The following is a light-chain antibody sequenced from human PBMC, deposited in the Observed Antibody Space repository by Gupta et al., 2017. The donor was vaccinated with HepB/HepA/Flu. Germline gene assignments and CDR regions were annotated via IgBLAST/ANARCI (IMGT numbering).Light chain of an antibody. V-gene: IGKV3-11*01. Sequence: EIVLTHSPATLSLSPGERATLSCRASQSVGTDLAWYQQKPGQAPRLLMYDASLRAIGIPARFSGSGSGTDFTLTISSLEPEDFAVYYCQQRSNWPPTFGQGTKVETK. CDR2: DAS. J-gene: IGKJ1*01. CDR1: QSVGTD. CDR3: QQRSNWPPT.